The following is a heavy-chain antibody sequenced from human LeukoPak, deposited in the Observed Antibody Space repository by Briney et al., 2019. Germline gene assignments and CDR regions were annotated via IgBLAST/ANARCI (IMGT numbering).Heavy chain of an antibody. V-gene: IGHV4-39*01. J-gene: IGHJ4*02. CDR1: GGSISSSSYY. D-gene: IGHD4-23*01. Sequence: SETLSLTCTVSGGSISSSSYYWGWIRQPPGKGLEWIGSIYYSGSTYYNPSLKSRVTISVDTSKNQLSLKLSSVTAADTAVYYCARYDYGGMRGDYWGQGTLVTVSS. CDR3: ARYDYGGMRGDY. CDR2: IYYSGST.